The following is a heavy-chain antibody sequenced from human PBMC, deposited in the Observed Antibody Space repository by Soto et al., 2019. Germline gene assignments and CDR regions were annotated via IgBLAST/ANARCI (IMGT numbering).Heavy chain of an antibody. Sequence: ASVKVSCKASGGTFSSYAISWVRQAPGQGLEWMGGIVPIFGTANYAQKFQGRVTITADESTSTAYMELSSLRSEDTAVYYCARDPLNDYGDPKGGMDVWGQGTTVTVSS. V-gene: IGHV1-69*13. CDR3: ARDPLNDYGDPKGGMDV. J-gene: IGHJ6*02. CDR2: IVPIFGTA. D-gene: IGHD4-17*01. CDR1: GGTFSSYA.